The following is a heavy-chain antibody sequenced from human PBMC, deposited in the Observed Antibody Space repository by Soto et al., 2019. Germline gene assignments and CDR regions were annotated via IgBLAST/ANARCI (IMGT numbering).Heavy chain of an antibody. V-gene: IGHV3-33*01. D-gene: IGHD3-10*01. CDR3: AREDVLLWFGELGPLDY. J-gene: IGHJ4*02. CDR1: GFTFSSYG. Sequence: QVQLVESGGGVVQPGRSLRLSCAASGFTFSSYGMHWVRQAPGKGLEWMAVIWYDGSNKYYADSVKGRFTISRDNSKNTLYLQMNSLRAEDTAVYYCAREDVLLWFGELGPLDYWGQGTLVTVSS. CDR2: IWYDGSNK.